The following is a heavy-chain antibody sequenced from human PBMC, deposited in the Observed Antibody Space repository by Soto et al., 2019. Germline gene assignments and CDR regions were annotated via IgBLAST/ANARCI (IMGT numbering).Heavy chain of an antibody. Sequence: PSETLSLTCTVSGGSISSSSYYWGWIRQPPGKGLEWIGSIYYSGSTYYNPSLKSRVTISVDTSKNQFSLKLSSVTAADTAVYYCARLFGQLWFGELLNDAFDIWGQGTMVTVSS. CDR1: GGSISSSSYY. V-gene: IGHV4-39*01. J-gene: IGHJ3*02. CDR2: IYYSGST. D-gene: IGHD3-10*01. CDR3: ARLFGQLWFGELLNDAFDI.